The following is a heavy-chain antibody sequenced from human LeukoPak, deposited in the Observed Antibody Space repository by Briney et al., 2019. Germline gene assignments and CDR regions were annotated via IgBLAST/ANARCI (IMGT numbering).Heavy chain of an antibody. CDR2: INPNSGGT. CDR1: GYTFTGYY. CDR3: ARAVYCSGGSCDEFDY. D-gene: IGHD2-15*01. J-gene: IGHJ4*02. V-gene: IGHV1-2*04. Sequence: ASVKVSCKASGYTFTGYYMHWVRQAPGQGLEWMGWINPNSGGTNYAQKFQGWVTMTRDTSISTAYMELSRLRSDDTAVYYCARAVYCSGGSCDEFDYWGQGTLVTVSS.